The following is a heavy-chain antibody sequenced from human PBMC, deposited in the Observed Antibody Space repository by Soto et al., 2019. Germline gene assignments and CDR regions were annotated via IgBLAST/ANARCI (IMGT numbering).Heavy chain of an antibody. CDR2: INPNSGGT. D-gene: IGHD1-7*01. V-gene: IGHV1-2*04. CDR1: GYTFTGYY. Sequence: QVQLVQSGAEVKKPGASVKVSCKASGYTFTGYYMHWVRQAPGQGLEWMGWINPNSGGTNYAQKFQGWVTMTRDTSISTAYMELSRLRSDDTAVYYCERVPSYETGTTGYYYYGMDVWGQGTTVTVSS. J-gene: IGHJ6*02. CDR3: ERVPSYETGTTGYYYYGMDV.